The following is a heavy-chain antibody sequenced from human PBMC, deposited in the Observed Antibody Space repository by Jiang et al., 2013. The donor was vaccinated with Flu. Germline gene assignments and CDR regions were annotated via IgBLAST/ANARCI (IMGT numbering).Heavy chain of an antibody. CDR2: THFSGST. CDR3: VADRGYSGFDLHYFDY. CDR1: GASISTGGYY. D-gene: IGHD5-12*01. V-gene: IGHV4-31*03. J-gene: IGHJ4*02. Sequence: PGLVKPSQTLSLTCTVSGASISTGGYYWNWIRQHSGKGLEWIGYTHFSGSTYYNPSLKSRLTISLDTSKNQFSLNLSSVTAADTAIYYCVADRGYSGFDLHYFDYWGQGTL.